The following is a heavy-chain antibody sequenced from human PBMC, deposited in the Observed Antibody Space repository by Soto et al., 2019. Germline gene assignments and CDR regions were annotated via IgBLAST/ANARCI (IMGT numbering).Heavy chain of an antibody. Sequence: QVQLVQSGAEVKKPGSSVKVSCTASGGTFNSYTINWVRQAPGQGLEWVGRVNPIVGMSNSAQKFQGRVTITADKSTSKAYRDLTSLKSEDTAVYYCATSSGSGRAHFDYWGQGTLVTVSS. CDR2: VNPIVGMS. J-gene: IGHJ4*02. D-gene: IGHD3-10*01. V-gene: IGHV1-69*02. CDR1: GGTFNSYT. CDR3: ATSSGSGRAHFDY.